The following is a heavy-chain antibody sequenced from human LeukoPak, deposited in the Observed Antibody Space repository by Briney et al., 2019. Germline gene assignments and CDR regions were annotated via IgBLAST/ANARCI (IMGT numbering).Heavy chain of an antibody. CDR1: GGSFSGYY. D-gene: IGHD3-22*01. Sequence: SETLSLTCAVYGGSFSGYYWSWIRQPPGKGLEWIGEINHSGSTNYNPSLKSRVTISVDTSRNQFSLKLSSVTAADTAVYYCARSHYYDSSGYYYFDYWGQGTLVTVSS. CDR3: ARSHYYDSSGYYYFDY. J-gene: IGHJ4*02. CDR2: INHSGST. V-gene: IGHV4-34*01.